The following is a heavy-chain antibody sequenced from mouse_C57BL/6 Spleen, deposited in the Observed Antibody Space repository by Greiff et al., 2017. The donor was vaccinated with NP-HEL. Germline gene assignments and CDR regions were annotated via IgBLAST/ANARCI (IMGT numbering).Heavy chain of an antibody. Sequence: QVQLQQPGAELVRPGPSVKLSCKASGYTFTSYWMHWVKQRPGQGLEWIGVIDPSDSYTNYNQKFKGKATLTVDTSSSTAYMQLSSLTSEDSAVYYCARLITTVVAYYFDYWGQGTTLTVSS. CDR2: IDPSDSYT. CDR1: GYTFTSYW. D-gene: IGHD1-1*01. V-gene: IGHV1-59*01. J-gene: IGHJ2*01. CDR3: ARLITTVVAYYFDY.